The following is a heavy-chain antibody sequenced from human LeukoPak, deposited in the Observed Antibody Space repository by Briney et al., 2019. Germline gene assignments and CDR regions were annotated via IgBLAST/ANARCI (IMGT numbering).Heavy chain of an antibody. CDR2: IWNDGNNK. D-gene: IGHD3-3*01. CDR1: GYLFVTHA. CDR3: ARQIVGARFLESFDY. V-gene: IGHV3-33*01. J-gene: IGHJ4*02. Sequence: PGGSLRLSCKASGYLFVTHAMHWVRQAPGKGLEWAAVIWNDGNNKDYAESVKGRFTISRDNSKETLYLHMSGLRGEDAAVYYCARQIVGARFLESFDYWGQGTLVTVSS.